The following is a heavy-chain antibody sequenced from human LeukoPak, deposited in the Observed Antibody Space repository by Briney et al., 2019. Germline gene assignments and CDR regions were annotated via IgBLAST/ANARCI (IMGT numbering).Heavy chain of an antibody. CDR1: GFTFSSYG. Sequence: GGSLRLSCAASGFTFSSYGMHWVRQAPGKGLEWVAVISYDGSNKYYADSVKGRFTISRDNSKNTLYLQMNSLRAEDTAVYYCARDRWPSKDYYFDYWGQGTLVTVSS. V-gene: IGHV3-30*03. CDR2: ISYDGSNK. J-gene: IGHJ4*02. D-gene: IGHD2-15*01. CDR3: ARDRWPSKDYYFDY.